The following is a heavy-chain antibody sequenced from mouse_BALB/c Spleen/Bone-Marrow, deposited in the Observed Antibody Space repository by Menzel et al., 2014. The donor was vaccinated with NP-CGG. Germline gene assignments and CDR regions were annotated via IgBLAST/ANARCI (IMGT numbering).Heavy chain of an antibody. J-gene: IGHJ4*01. V-gene: IGHV1-37*01. D-gene: IGHD1-1*02. Sequence: EVQRVESGPELVKPGASVKISCKASGYSFTGYFMNWVKQSHGESLEWIGRINPYNGDTFYNQKFKGKATLTVDKSSSTAHMELLSLTSEDSAVYYCGRGGVYYAMDYWGQGTSVTVSS. CDR1: GYSFTGYF. CDR3: GRGGVYYAMDY. CDR2: INPYNGDT.